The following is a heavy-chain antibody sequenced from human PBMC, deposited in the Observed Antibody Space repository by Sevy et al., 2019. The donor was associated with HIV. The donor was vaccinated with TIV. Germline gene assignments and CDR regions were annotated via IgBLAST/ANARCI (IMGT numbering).Heavy chain of an antibody. D-gene: IGHD6-13*01. Sequence: GGSLRLSCAASGFTFSDYYMSWIRQAPGKGLEWVSYISSSGSTINYADSVKGRFTISRDNAKNSLYLQMNSLRAEDTAVYYCARESPIATAGTLGWGQGTLVTVSS. CDR2: ISSSGSTI. CDR3: ARESPIATAGTLG. CDR1: GFTFSDYY. V-gene: IGHV3-11*01. J-gene: IGHJ4*02.